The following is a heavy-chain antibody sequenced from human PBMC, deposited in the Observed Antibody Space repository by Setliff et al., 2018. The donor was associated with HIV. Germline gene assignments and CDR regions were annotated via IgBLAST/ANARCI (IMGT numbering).Heavy chain of an antibody. CDR3: ASRIYYYDSNNFLREEGFDP. V-gene: IGHV4-39*01. CDR1: GGSISSNKYY. CDR2: IHYDERT. J-gene: IGHJ5*02. Sequence: SETLSLTCSVSGGSISSNKYYWAWIRQPPGKGLEYIGSIHYDERTYYNPSLKSRVTISLDTSNNQFSLNLTSVTAADTAVYYCASRIYYYDSNNFLREEGFDPWGQGTLVTVSS. D-gene: IGHD3-22*01.